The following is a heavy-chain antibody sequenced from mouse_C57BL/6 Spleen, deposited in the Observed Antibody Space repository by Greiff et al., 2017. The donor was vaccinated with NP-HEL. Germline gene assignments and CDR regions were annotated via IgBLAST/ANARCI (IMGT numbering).Heavy chain of an antibody. D-gene: IGHD1-1*01. CDR2: IYPRSGNT. CDR1: GYTFTSYG. J-gene: IGHJ3*01. V-gene: IGHV1-81*01. CDR3: ASLYYYGSSSWFAY. Sequence: VQLQQSGAELARPGASVKLSCKASGYTFTSYGISWVKQRTGQGLEWIGEIYPRSGNTYYNEEFKGKATLTADKSSSTAYMELRSLTSEDSAVYFCASLYYYGSSSWFAYWGQGTLVTVSA.